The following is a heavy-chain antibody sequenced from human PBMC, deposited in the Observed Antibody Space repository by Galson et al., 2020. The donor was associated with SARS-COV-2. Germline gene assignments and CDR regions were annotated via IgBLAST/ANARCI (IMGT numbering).Heavy chain of an antibody. D-gene: IGHD5-18*01. CDR1: GFSLSTSGVA. V-gene: IGHV2-5*02. Sequence: KMSGPTLVKPTQTLALTCTVSGFSLSTSGVAVGWIRQSPGKSLEWLALIYWDDDARYSPSLRSRLTVTADPSKNQVVLTLANVDPDDTATYYCAHRKRGSSVFDYGGQGTLVTV. J-gene: IGHJ4*02. CDR2: IYWDDDA. CDR3: AHRKRGSSVFDY.